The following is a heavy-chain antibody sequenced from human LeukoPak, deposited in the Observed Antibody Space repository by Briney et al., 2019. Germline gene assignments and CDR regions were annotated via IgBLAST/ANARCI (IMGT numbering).Heavy chain of an antibody. V-gene: IGHV1-8*03. D-gene: IGHD5-12*01. Sequence: ASVKVSCKASGYIFIGYYIHWVRQPPGQGREWMGWMNPNSGNTGYAQKFQGRVTITSNTSISTASVELSSLRSKDTAVYYCARVRGYSGYVYDYWGQGTLVTVSS. J-gene: IGHJ4*02. CDR2: MNPNSGNT. CDR1: GYIFIGYY. CDR3: ARVRGYSGYVYDY.